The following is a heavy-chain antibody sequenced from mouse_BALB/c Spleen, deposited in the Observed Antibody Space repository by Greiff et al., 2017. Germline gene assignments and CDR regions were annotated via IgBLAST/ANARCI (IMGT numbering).Heavy chain of an antibody. J-gene: IGHJ1*01. D-gene: IGHD1-1*01. CDR3: ARNGYGSSYDWYFDV. CDR2: IDPANGNT. V-gene: IGHV14-3*02. Sequence: EVKLMESGAELVKPGASVKLSCTASGFNIKDTYMHWVKQRPEQGLEWIGRIDPANGNTKYDPKFQGKATITADTSSNTAYLQLSSLTSEDTAVYYCARNGYGSSYDWYFDVWGAGTTVTVSS. CDR1: GFNIKDTY.